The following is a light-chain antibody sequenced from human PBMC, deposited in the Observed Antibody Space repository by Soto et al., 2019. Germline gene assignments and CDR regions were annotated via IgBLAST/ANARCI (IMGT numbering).Light chain of an antibody. Sequence: DIQMTQSPSSLSASVGDRVTITSRASQSISNHSNWYQQKPGKAPKRLINDASSLQRGVTSRFSGSGSGTDFNLPITSLQPEHFAMYHCQPRYITLYSFGQGTSLEIK. J-gene: IGKJ2*03. CDR2: DAS. CDR3: QPRYITLYS. V-gene: IGKV1-39*01. CDR1: QSISNH.